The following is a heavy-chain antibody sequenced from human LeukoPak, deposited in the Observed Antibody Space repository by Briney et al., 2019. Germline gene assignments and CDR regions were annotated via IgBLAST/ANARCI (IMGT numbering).Heavy chain of an antibody. Sequence: ASVKVSCKASGYTFTSYYMHWVRQAPGQGLEWMGIINPSGGSTSYAQKFQGRVTMTRDTSTSTVYMELSSLRSEDTAVYYCARPPSKLRFLEWLLTYWGQGTLVTVSS. V-gene: IGHV1-46*01. CDR3: ARPPSKLRFLEWLLTY. CDR1: GYTFTSYY. J-gene: IGHJ4*02. D-gene: IGHD3-3*01. CDR2: INPSGGST.